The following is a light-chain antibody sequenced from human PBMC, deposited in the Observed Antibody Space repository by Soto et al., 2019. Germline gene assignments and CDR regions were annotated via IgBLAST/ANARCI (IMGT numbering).Light chain of an antibody. J-gene: IGKJ4*01. V-gene: IGKV3-15*01. Sequence: EIVMTQSPATLSVSPGERATLSCRASQSVNSNLAWYRQKPGQAPRLLISDASTRATGVPARFSGSGSGTEFTLTISSLQSEDSGIYDCQQYNFWPPLTFGGGTKVELK. CDR1: QSVNSN. CDR3: QQYNFWPPLT. CDR2: DAS.